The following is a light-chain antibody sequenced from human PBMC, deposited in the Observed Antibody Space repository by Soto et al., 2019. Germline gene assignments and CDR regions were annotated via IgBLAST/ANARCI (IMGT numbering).Light chain of an antibody. V-gene: IGKV3-20*01. CDR2: GAF. CDR1: QTVASSS. Sequence: IVLTQSPGSLSLSPGERATLSCWASQTVASSSLAWYQQRPGQAPKLLMYGAFHRATGIPDRFSGRESGINYTLTISRLDPEDSAVYYCQQYFDSMTFGGGTKVEI. J-gene: IGKJ4*01. CDR3: QQYFDSMT.